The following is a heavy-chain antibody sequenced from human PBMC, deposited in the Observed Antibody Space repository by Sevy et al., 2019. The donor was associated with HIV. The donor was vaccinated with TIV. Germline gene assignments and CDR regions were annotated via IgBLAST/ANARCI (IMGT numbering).Heavy chain of an antibody. Sequence: QLGGPLRLSCEASGFHFSAYAMAWVRQAPGKGLEWVSAISAGGGSIYYAGSVKGRFTISRDNSEKTLYLQMNSLGAADTAIYYCARRPHYDILTFDLWGQGTLVTVSS. D-gene: IGHD3-9*01. CDR2: ISAGGGSI. V-gene: IGHV3-23*01. J-gene: IGHJ4*02. CDR3: ARRPHYDILTFDL. CDR1: GFHFSAYA.